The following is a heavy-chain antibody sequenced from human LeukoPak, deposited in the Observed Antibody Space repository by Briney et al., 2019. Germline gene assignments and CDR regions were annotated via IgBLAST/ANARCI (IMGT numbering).Heavy chain of an antibody. J-gene: IGHJ5*02. CDR1: GYSISSGYY. Sequence: SETLSLTCSVSGYSISSGYYWGWIRQPPGKGLEWIGSISHSGSTYYNPSLKSRVTISVDTSKNQFSLKLSSVTAADTAVYYCARDSGYYDFWSGYFLSATPGGGFDPWGQGTLVTVSS. D-gene: IGHD3-3*01. V-gene: IGHV4-38-2*02. CDR2: ISHSGST. CDR3: ARDSGYYDFWSGYFLSATPGGGFDP.